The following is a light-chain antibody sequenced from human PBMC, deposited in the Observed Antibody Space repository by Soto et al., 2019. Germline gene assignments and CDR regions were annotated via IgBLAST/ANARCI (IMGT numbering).Light chain of an antibody. V-gene: IGKV1-5*01. CDR1: QSISVY. Sequence: DIQMTQSPSTLSASVGDRVTITCRASQSISVYLAWYQQRPREAPKLLIYGGSSLESGVPSRFSGGGSGTEFTLTISSLQPTDFATYYCHKYATSPPTFGQGTKLEI. J-gene: IGKJ2*01. CDR3: HKYATSPPT. CDR2: GGS.